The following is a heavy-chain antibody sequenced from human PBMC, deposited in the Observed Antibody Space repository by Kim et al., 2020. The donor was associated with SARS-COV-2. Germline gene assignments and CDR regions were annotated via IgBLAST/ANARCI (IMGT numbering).Heavy chain of an antibody. CDR3: ANILTTMTPDY. CDR2: IYSSGST. J-gene: IGHJ4*02. Sequence: SETLSLTCTVSGDSVSNSIYFWGWIRQPPGKGLEWIGSIYSSGSTHYNPSLKSRVTISKDTSKNQFSLKLTSVTAADTAIYYCANILTTMTPDYWGQGTLVTVSS. V-gene: IGHV4-39*07. D-gene: IGHD3-9*01. CDR1: GDSVSNSIYF.